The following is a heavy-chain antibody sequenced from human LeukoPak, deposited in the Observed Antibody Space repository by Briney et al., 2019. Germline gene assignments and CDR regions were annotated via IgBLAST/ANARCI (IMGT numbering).Heavy chain of an antibody. CDR1: GFTFSSYS. Sequence: GGSLRLSCAASGFTFSSYSMNWVRQAPGKGLEWVSYISSSSSTIYYADSVKGRFTISRDNSKNTLYLQMNSLRAEDTAVYYCARDNSGYLDYWGQGTLVTVSS. V-gene: IGHV3-48*01. D-gene: IGHD1-26*01. J-gene: IGHJ4*02. CDR3: ARDNSGYLDY. CDR2: ISSSSSTI.